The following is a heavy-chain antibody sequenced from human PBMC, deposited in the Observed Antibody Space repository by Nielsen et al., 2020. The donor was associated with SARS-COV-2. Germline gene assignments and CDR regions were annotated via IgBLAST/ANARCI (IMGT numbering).Heavy chain of an antibody. Sequence: GESLKISCAASGFTFSSYEMNWVRQAPGKGLEWVSYISSSSSTIYYADSVKGRFTISRDNAKNSLYLQMNSLRDEDTAVYYCARDPIPSFWRLEGGAWGQGTLVTVSS. CDR3: ARDPIPSFWRLEGGA. D-gene: IGHD3-3*01. V-gene: IGHV3-48*02. CDR2: ISSSSSTI. J-gene: IGHJ5*02. CDR1: GFTFSSYE.